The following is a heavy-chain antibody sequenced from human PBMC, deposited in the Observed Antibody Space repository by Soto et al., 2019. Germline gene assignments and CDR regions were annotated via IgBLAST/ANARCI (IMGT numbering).Heavy chain of an antibody. D-gene: IGHD5-18*01. J-gene: IGHJ6*02. CDR1: GNTVPSYA. V-gene: IGHV1-3*01. CDR2: INGGNGNT. CDR3: AREGIQLWSTPEYYYYYYGMDV. Sequence: ASVKGSCKASGNTVPSYASHWVRQTPGQRLEWMGWINGGNGNTYYSEHFQGRVTFTRDTSAGTVYMQLSSLTSEDTAVYYCAREGIQLWSTPEYYYYYYGMDVWGQGTTVTVSS.